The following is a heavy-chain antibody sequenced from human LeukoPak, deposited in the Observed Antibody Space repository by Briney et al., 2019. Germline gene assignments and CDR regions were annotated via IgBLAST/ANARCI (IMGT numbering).Heavy chain of an antibody. CDR3: ARLVGYFDY. CDR1: GGSFSGYY. J-gene: IGHJ4*02. CDR2: INHSGST. V-gene: IGHV4-34*01. D-gene: IGHD1-26*01. Sequence: PSETLSLTCAVYGGSFSGYYWSWIRQPPGKGPEWIGEINHSGSTNYNPSLKSRVTISVDTSKNQFSLKLSSVTAADTAVYYCARLVGYFDYWGQGTLVTVSS.